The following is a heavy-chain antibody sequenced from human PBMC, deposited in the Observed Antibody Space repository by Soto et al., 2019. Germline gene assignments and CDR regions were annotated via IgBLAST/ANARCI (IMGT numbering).Heavy chain of an antibody. D-gene: IGHD6-6*01. J-gene: IGHJ6*02. Sequence: QVQLVQSGAEVKKPGASVKVSCKASGYTFTGYDMHWVRQAPGQGLEWMGWINPNSGGTNYAQKFQGWVTMTRDTSISTAYMELSRLRSDDTAVYYCARASHNSSSYYYYYGMDVWGQGTTVTVSS. CDR1: GYTFTGYD. V-gene: IGHV1-2*04. CDR2: INPNSGGT. CDR3: ARASHNSSSYYYYYGMDV.